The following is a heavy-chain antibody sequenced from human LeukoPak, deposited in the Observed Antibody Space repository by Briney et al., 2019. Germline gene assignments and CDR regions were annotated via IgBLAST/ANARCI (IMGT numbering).Heavy chain of an antibody. CDR1: GFTFSSYA. CDR2: ISSSSSTI. D-gene: IGHD4-23*01. V-gene: IGHV3-48*01. CDR3: ARDDYGGNSGAFFDY. Sequence: GGSLRLSCVVSGFTFSSYAMNWVRQAPGKGLKWVSYISSSSSTIYYADSVKGRFTISRDNAKNSLYLQMNSLRAEDTAVYYCARDDYGGNSGAFFDYWGQGTLVTVSS. J-gene: IGHJ4*02.